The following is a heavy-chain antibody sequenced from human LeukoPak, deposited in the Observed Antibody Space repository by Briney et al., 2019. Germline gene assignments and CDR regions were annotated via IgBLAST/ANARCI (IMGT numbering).Heavy chain of an antibody. CDR1: GGSISSSNW. Sequence: PPGTLSLTCAVSGGSISSSNWWSWVRQPPGKGLEWIGEIYHSGSTNYNPSLKSRVTISVDKSKNQFSLKLSSVTAADTAVYYCARGLRYCSGGSCYSDYYYGMDVWGKGTTVTVSS. J-gene: IGHJ6*04. V-gene: IGHV4-4*03. CDR2: IYHSGST. D-gene: IGHD2-15*01. CDR3: ARGLRYCSGGSCYSDYYYGMDV.